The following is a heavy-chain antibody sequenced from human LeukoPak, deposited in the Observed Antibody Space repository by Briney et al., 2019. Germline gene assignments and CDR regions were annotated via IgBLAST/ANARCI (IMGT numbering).Heavy chain of an antibody. CDR2: ISGSGGST. CDR1: GFTFSSYA. D-gene: IGHD4-17*01. J-gene: IGHJ4*02. CDR3: AKGPSTVTTDY. V-gene: IGHV3-23*01. Sequence: GGSLRLSCAASGFTFSSYAMSWVPQAPGKGLEWVSVISGSGGSTYYADSVKGRFTISRDNSKNTVYLQMNSLRAEDTAVYYCAKGPSTVTTDYWGQGTLVTVSS.